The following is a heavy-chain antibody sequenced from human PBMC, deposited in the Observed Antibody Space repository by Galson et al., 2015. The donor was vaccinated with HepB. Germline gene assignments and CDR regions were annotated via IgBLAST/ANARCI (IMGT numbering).Heavy chain of an antibody. V-gene: IGHV3-7*03. Sequence: SLRLSCAASGFTFSSYWMSWVRQAPGKGLEWVANIKQDGSEKYYVDSVKGRFTISRDNAKNSLYLQMNSLRAEDTAVYYCARDQRAGSPDDAFDIWGQGTMVTVSS. CDR1: GFTFSSYW. CDR3: ARDQRAGSPDDAFDI. D-gene: IGHD3-10*01. J-gene: IGHJ3*02. CDR2: IKQDGSEK.